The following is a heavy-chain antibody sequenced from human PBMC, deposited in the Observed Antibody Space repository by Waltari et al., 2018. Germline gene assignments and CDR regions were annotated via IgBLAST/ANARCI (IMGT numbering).Heavy chain of an antibody. J-gene: IGHJ4*02. CDR2: FCGGGSS. D-gene: IGHD3-3*01. Sequence: EVQLVESGGGLIQPGMSLRLSCAASGFTTSNNYISWVRQAPGKGLEWVSVFCGGGSSYPADSVKGRFTVSRDASKNTVYLQMNSLTAEDTAVYYCALSSGVVKGYLDYWGQGTLVTVSS. V-gene: IGHV3-53*02. CDR3: ALSSGVVKGYLDY. CDR1: GFTTSNNY.